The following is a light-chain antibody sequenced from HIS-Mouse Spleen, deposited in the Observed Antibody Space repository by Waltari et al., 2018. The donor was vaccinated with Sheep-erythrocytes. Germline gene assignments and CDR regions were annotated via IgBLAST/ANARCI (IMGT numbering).Light chain of an antibody. V-gene: IGKV1-39*01. J-gene: IGKJ4*01. CDR3: QQSYSTPPT. CDR1: QSISSY. CDR2: AAS. Sequence: DIQMTQSPSSLSAPVGDRVTITCRESQSISSYLNWYQQKPGKAPKLLIYAASSLQSGVPSRFSGSGSGTDFTLTISSLQPEDFATYYCQQSYSTPPTFGGGTKVEIK.